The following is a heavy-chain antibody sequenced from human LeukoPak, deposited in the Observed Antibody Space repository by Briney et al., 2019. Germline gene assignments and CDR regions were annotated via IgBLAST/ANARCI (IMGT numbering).Heavy chain of an antibody. CDR1: GFTFDDYA. CDR3: ARAGTTGTTAHY. D-gene: IGHD1-1*01. J-gene: IGHJ4*02. V-gene: IGHV3-9*01. CDR2: ISWNSGSI. Sequence: GGSLRLSCAASGFTFDDYAMHWVRQAPGKGLEWVSGISWNSGSIGYADSVKGRFTISRDNAKNSLYLQMNSLRAEDTAVYYCARAGTTGTTAHYWGQGTLVTVSS.